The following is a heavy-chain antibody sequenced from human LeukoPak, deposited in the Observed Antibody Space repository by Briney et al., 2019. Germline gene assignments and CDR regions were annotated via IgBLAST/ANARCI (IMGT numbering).Heavy chain of an antibody. CDR3: ARIPYSSSWYYYYGMDV. D-gene: IGHD6-13*01. J-gene: IGHJ6*02. V-gene: IGHV4-31*03. CDR1: GGSISSGGYY. Sequence: SETLSLTCTVSGGSISSGGYYWSWIRQHPGKGLEWIGHIYYSGSTYYNPSLKSRVTISVDTSKNQFSLKLSSVTAADTAVYYCARIPYSSSWYYYYGMDVWGQGTTVTVSS. CDR2: IYYSGST.